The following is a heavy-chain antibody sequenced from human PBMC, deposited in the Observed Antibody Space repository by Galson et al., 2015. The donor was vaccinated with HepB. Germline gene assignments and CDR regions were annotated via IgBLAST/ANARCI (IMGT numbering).Heavy chain of an antibody. J-gene: IGHJ4*02. Sequence: SLRLSCAASGFTFSNAWMSWVRQAPGKGLEWVGRIKSKTDGGTTDYAAPVKGRFTISRDDSKNTLYLQMNSLKTEDTAVYYCTTDHRVYCGGDCYSGVNDYWGQGTLVTVSS. V-gene: IGHV3-15*01. D-gene: IGHD2-21*02. CDR2: IKSKTDGGTT. CDR3: TTDHRVYCGGDCYSGVNDY. CDR1: GFTFSNAW.